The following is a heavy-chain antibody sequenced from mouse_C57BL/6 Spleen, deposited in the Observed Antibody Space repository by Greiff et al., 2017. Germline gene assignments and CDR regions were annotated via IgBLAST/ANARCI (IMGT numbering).Heavy chain of an antibody. J-gene: IGHJ2*01. Sequence: QVQLQQSGAELVKPGASVKISCKASGYAFSSYWMNWVKQRPGKGLEWIGQIYPGDGDTNYNGKFKGKATLTADKSSSTAYMQLSSLTSEDSAVYFCARSELGRRAFDDWGQGTTLTVSS. V-gene: IGHV1-80*01. D-gene: IGHD4-1*01. CDR2: IYPGDGDT. CDR3: ARSELGRRAFDD. CDR1: GYAFSSYW.